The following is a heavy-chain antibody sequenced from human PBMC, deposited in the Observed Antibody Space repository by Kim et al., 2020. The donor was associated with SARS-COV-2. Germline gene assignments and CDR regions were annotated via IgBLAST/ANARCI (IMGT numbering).Heavy chain of an antibody. Sequence: GSLRLSCEASGFTFSTYGMSWVRQAPGKGLEWVSAISGGGGSTYYADSVKGRFTISRDNSKNTLYLQMNSLRAEDTAVYYCAKDRGFFDNWGQGTLVTVSS. CDR2: ISGGGGST. CDR3: AKDRGFFDN. CDR1: GFTFSTYG. V-gene: IGHV3-23*01. J-gene: IGHJ4*02. D-gene: IGHD1-26*01.